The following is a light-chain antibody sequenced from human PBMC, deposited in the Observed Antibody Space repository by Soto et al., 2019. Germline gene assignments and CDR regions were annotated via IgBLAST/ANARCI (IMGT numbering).Light chain of an antibody. CDR3: QQYGSSPAT. CDR1: QSVRGTY. J-gene: IGKJ1*01. CDR2: GAS. Sequence: ELVLTQSPGTLSLSPGERATLSCRASQSVRGTYLARYQQTPGQAPRLLIYGASSRATGIPDRFSGSGSGTNFSLSVSRLEPEDFAVDFCQQYGSSPATFGQGTKVDIK. V-gene: IGKV3-20*01.